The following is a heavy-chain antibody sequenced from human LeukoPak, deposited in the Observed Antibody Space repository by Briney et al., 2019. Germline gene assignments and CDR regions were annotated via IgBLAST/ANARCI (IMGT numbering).Heavy chain of an antibody. Sequence: SETLSLTCTVSGGSISSSSYYWGWIRQPPGKGLEWIGSTYYSGSTYYNPSLKSRVTISVDTSKNQFSLKLSSVTAADTAVYYCAREWSSYGDAFDIWGQGTMVTVSS. CDR2: TYYSGST. D-gene: IGHD3-10*01. J-gene: IGHJ3*02. CDR3: AREWSSYGDAFDI. V-gene: IGHV4-39*07. CDR1: GGSISSSSYY.